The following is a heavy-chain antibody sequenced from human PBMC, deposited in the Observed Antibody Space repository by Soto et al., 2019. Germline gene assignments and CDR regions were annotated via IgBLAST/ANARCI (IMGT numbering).Heavy chain of an antibody. Sequence: EVQLVESGGGLVQPGRSLRLSCAASGFTFDDYAMHWVRQAPGKGLEWVSGISWNSGSIGYADSVKGRFTISRNNAKNSLYLQMNSLRAEDTALYYCAKDMGYSSSSVDYVFDYWGQGTLVTVSS. V-gene: IGHV3-9*01. CDR2: ISWNSGSI. CDR1: GFTFDDYA. J-gene: IGHJ4*02. CDR3: AKDMGYSSSSVDYVFDY. D-gene: IGHD6-6*01.